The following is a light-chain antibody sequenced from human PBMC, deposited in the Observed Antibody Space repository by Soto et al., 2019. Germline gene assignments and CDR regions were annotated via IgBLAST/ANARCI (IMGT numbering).Light chain of an antibody. CDR2: GAS. Sequence: IQMTQSPSSLSASVGDRVTITCRASQSITSYLNWYQQKPGKAPKLLIYGASYLEGGVPSRFSGSGSGTDFTLTISSLQPEDFATYYCQQSYSTPYTFGQGTKVDIK. CDR3: QQSYSTPYT. V-gene: IGKV1-39*01. J-gene: IGKJ2*01. CDR1: QSITSY.